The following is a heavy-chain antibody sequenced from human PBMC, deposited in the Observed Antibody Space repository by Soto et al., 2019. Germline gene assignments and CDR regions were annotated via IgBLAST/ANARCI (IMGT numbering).Heavy chain of an antibody. Sequence: SETLSLTCTVSGGSISSSSYYWGWIRQPPGKGLEWIGSIYYSGSTYHNPSLKSRVTISVDTSKNQFSLKLSSVTAADTAVYYCAREGVSSSWYNYYGIDVWGQGTTVTVSS. V-gene: IGHV4-39*07. CDR3: AREGVSSSWYNYYGIDV. J-gene: IGHJ6*02. D-gene: IGHD6-13*01. CDR1: GGSISSSSYY. CDR2: IYYSGST.